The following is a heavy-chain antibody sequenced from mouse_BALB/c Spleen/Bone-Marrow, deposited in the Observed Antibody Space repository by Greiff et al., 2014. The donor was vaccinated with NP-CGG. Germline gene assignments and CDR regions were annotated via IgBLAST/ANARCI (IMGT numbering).Heavy chain of an antibody. CDR1: GVDISRYW. CDR3: ARNGYYGWIAY. Sequence: AGGGVDISRYWMTWVRQAPGKGLEWIGEINPDSRTINYTPSLKDKFIISRDNAKNTLYLQMSKVRSEDTALYYCARNGYYGWIAYWGQGTLVTVSA. V-gene: IGHV4-1*02. D-gene: IGHD2-3*01. CDR2: INPDSRTI. J-gene: IGHJ3*01.